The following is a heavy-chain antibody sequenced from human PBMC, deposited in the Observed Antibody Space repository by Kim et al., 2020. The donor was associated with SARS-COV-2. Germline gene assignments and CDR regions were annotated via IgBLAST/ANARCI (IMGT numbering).Heavy chain of an antibody. J-gene: IGHJ6*02. CDR2: IIPILGIA. CDR1: GGTFSSYA. Sequence: SVKVSCKASGGTFSSYAISWVRQAPGQGLEWMGRIIPILGIANYAQKFQGRVTITADKSTSTAYMELSSLRSEDTAVYYCAMPLIVVVPAAREYYGMDVWGQGTTVTVSS. D-gene: IGHD2-2*01. V-gene: IGHV1-69*04. CDR3: AMPLIVVVPAAREYYGMDV.